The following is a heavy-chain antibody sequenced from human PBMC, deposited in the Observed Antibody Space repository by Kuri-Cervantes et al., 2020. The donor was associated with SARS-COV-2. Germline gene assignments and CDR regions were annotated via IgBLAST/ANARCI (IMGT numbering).Heavy chain of an antibody. CDR3: ATKPPGVNDAFDI. CDR1: GFLFSASA. CDR2: VRGKANNYAT. V-gene: IGHV3-73*01. J-gene: IGHJ3*02. Sequence: GGSLRLSCEVSGFLFSASAIHWVRQGSGKGLEWVGRVRGKANNYATAYAASVKGRFTISRDNSKNTLYLQMNSLRAEDTAVYYCATKPPGVNDAFDIWGQGTMVTVSS. D-gene: IGHD1-14*01.